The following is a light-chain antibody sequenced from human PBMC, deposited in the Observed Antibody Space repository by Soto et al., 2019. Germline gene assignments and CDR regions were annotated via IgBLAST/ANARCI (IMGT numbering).Light chain of an antibody. CDR3: KHYNSYSEA. J-gene: IGKJ1*01. Sequence: IQMTQSPSTLSVSVGDRVTITCRASQTISSWLAWYQQKPGKAPKLLIYKASTLKSGVPSRFSGSGSGTEFTLTISSLQPDDFATYYCKHYNSYSEAFVQGTKVEIX. CDR1: QTISSW. CDR2: KAS. V-gene: IGKV1-5*03.